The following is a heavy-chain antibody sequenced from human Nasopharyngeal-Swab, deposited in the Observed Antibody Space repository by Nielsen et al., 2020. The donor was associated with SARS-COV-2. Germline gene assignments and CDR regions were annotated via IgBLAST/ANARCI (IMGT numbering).Heavy chain of an antibody. Sequence: SDPLSSTFAVYGASFSGYYWSWIRQPPGKGLEWIGGINHSGSTNYNPSLKSPVTISVDTSKNQFSLKLSSVTAADTAVYYCARGESIAAAEATYNWFDPWGQGTLVTVSS. CDR3: ARGESIAAAEATYNWFDP. CDR1: GASFSGYY. CDR2: INHSGST. V-gene: IGHV4-34*01. J-gene: IGHJ5*02. D-gene: IGHD6-13*01.